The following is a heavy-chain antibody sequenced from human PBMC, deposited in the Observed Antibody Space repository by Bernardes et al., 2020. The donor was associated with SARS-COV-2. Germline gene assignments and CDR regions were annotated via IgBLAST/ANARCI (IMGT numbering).Heavy chain of an antibody. Sequence: SETLSLTCTVSGGSISSSSYYWGWLRQPPGKGLEWIGSIYYSGSTYYNPSLKSRVTISVDTSKNQFSLKLSSVTAADTAVYYCARDLRFLEWLSYNWFDPWGQGTLVTVSS. J-gene: IGHJ5*02. CDR3: ARDLRFLEWLSYNWFDP. CDR1: GGSISSSSYY. D-gene: IGHD3-3*01. V-gene: IGHV4-39*07. CDR2: IYYSGST.